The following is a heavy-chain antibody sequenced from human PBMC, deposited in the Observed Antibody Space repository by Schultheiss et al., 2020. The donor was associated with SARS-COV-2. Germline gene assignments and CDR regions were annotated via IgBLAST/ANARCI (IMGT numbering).Heavy chain of an antibody. J-gene: IGHJ2*01. CDR1: GGSISSYY. CDR2: IYYSGST. Sequence: SETLSLTCTVSGGSISSYYWSWIRQPPGKGLEWIGYIYYSGSTNYNPSLKSRVTISVDTSKNQFSLKLSSVTAADTAVYYCARDSGSYHWYFDLWGRGTLVTVSS. V-gene: IGHV4-59*01. D-gene: IGHD1-26*01. CDR3: ARDSGSYHWYFDL.